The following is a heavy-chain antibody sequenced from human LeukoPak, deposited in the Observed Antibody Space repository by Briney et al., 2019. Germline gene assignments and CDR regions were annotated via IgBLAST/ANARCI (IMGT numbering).Heavy chain of an antibody. V-gene: IGHV3-21*01. J-gene: IGHJ4*02. D-gene: IGHD3-3*01. CDR2: ISSSSSYI. Sequence: PVGSLRLSCAASGFTFSSYSMNWVRQAPGKGLEWVSSISSSSSYIYYADSVKGRFTISRDNAKNSLYLQMNSLRAEDTAVYYCARDSGFLEWLLPFDYWGQGTLVTVSS. CDR3: ARDSGFLEWLLPFDY. CDR1: GFTFSSYS.